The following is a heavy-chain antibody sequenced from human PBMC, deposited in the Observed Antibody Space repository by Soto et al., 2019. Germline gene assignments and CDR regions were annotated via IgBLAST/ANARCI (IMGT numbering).Heavy chain of an antibody. J-gene: IGHJ5*02. CDR2: INLSGST. V-gene: IGHV4-34*01. CDR3: ARAPIAVAGTGDWFDP. CDR1: GGSFSGYY. Sequence: SETLSLTCAVYGGSFSGYYWSWIRQPPGKGLEWIGEINLSGSTNYNPSLKSRVTISVDTSKNQFSLKLSSVTAADTAVYYCARAPIAVAGTGDWFDPWGQGTLVTVSS. D-gene: IGHD6-19*01.